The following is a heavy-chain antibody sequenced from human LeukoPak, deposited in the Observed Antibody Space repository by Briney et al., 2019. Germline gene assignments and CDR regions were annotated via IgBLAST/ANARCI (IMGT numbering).Heavy chain of an antibody. Sequence: GGSLRLSCAASGFTFSSYAMHWVRQAPGKGLEWVAVISYDGSNKYYADPVKGRFTISRDNSKNTLYLQMNSLRAEDTAVCYCATRYDWGQGTLVTVSS. J-gene: IGHJ4*02. CDR2: ISYDGSNK. D-gene: IGHD1-1*01. V-gene: IGHV3-30-3*01. CDR1: GFTFSSYA. CDR3: ATRYD.